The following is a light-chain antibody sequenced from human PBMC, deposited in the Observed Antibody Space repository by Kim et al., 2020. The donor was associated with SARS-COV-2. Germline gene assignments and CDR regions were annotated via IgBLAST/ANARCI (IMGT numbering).Light chain of an antibody. CDR3: AAWDDSVRGL. Sequence: ELTQPPSASGTPGQRVTISCSGSSSNIGSHYVYWYQQLPGTAPKLLIYRNNQRPSGVPDRFSGSKSGTSASLAISGLRSEDEAEYYCAAWDDSVRGLFDGGTQLTVL. CDR2: RNN. CDR1: SSNIGSHY. V-gene: IGLV1-47*01. J-gene: IGLJ3*02.